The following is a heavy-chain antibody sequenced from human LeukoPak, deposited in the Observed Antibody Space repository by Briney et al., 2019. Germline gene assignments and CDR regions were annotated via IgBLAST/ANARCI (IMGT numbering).Heavy chain of an antibody. V-gene: IGHV4-4*07. CDR3: ARGGRAAAAPGYY. Sequence: SETLSLTCTVSGGPISSYYWSWIRQPAGKGLEWIGRIYTSGSTNYNPSLKSRVTISVDKSKNQFSLKLSSVTAADTAVYYCARGGRAAAAPGYYWGQGTLVTVSS. CDR1: GGPISSYY. CDR2: IYTSGST. D-gene: IGHD6-13*01. J-gene: IGHJ4*02.